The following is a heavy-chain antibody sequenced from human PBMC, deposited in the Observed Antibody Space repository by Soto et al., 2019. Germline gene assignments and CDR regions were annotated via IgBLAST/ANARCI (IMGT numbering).Heavy chain of an antibody. D-gene: IGHD2-15*01. CDR2: INHSGST. Sequence: SETLSLTCAGCGGSFSAYYWSWIRQPPGKGLEWIGEINHSGSTNYNPPLKSRVTISVDTSKNQFALKLSSVTAADTAVYYCASSCSGGSCYLAYWGQGTLVTVSS. CDR1: GGSFSAYY. V-gene: IGHV4-34*01. J-gene: IGHJ4*02. CDR3: ASSCSGGSCYLAY.